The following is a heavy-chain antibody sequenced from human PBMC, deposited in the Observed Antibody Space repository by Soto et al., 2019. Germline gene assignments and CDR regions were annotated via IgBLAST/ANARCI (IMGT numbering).Heavy chain of an antibody. D-gene: IGHD2-8*02. CDR1: GGSISSYY. J-gene: IGHJ4*02. CDR3: ARQGTGGRSFDY. CDR2: IYYSGST. V-gene: IGHV4-59*08. Sequence: PSETLSLTCTVSGGSISSYYWSWIRQPPGKGLEWIGYIYYSGSTNYNPSLKSRVTISVDTSKNQFSLRLGSVTAADTALYYCARQGTGGRSFDYWGQGTLVTVSS.